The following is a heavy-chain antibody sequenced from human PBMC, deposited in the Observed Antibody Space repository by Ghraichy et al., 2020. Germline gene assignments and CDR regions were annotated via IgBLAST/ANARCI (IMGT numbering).Heavy chain of an antibody. Sequence: SVQVSCKASGGTFSSYAISWVRQAPGQGLEWMGGIIPIFGTANYAQKFQGRVTITADESTSTAYMELSSLRSEDTAVYYCARDSRCSSTSCLYYYYGMDVWGQGTTVTVSS. CDR2: IIPIFGTA. J-gene: IGHJ6*02. D-gene: IGHD2-2*01. CDR3: ARDSRCSSTSCLYYYYGMDV. CDR1: GGTFSSYA. V-gene: IGHV1-69*13.